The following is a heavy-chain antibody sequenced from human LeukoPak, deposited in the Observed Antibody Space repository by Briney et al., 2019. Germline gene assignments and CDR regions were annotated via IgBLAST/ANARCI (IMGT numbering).Heavy chain of an antibody. Sequence: PGGSLRLSCAASGFTFSSYSMNWVRQAPGKGLEWVSYISSSSSTIYYADSVKGRFTISRDNAKNSLYLQMNSLRAEDTAVYYCARDHPDFYDFWSGYASPSFDYWGQGTLVTVSS. CDR2: ISSSSSTI. CDR3: ARDHPDFYDFWSGYASPSFDY. D-gene: IGHD3-3*01. CDR1: GFTFSSYS. J-gene: IGHJ4*02. V-gene: IGHV3-48*01.